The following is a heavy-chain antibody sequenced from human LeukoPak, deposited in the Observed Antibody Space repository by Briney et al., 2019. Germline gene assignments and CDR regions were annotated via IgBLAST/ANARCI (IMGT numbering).Heavy chain of an antibody. CDR1: GGTFSSYA. Sequence: GASVKVSCKASGGTFSSYAISWVRQAPGQGLEWMGGIIPIFGTANYAQKFQGRVTITADESTSTAYMGLSSLRSEDTAVYYCARSYPRFYCSSTSCPYDAFDIWGQGTMVTVSS. CDR2: IIPIFGTA. V-gene: IGHV1-69*13. CDR3: ARSYPRFYCSSTSCPYDAFDI. D-gene: IGHD2-2*01. J-gene: IGHJ3*02.